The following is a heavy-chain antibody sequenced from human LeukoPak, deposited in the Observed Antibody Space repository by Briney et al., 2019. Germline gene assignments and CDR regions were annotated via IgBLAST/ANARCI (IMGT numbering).Heavy chain of an antibody. J-gene: IGHJ4*02. D-gene: IGHD1-26*01. CDR2: INHSGST. V-gene: IGHV4-34*01. CDR3: AREEDEYSGRTRYFDY. Sequence: SETLSLTCAVYGGSLSGYYWSWIRQPPGEGLEWIGEINHSGSTNYNPSLKSRITMSVDTSKNQFSLKLSSVTAADTAVYYCAREEDEYSGRTRYFDYWGQGTLVTVSS. CDR1: GGSLSGYY.